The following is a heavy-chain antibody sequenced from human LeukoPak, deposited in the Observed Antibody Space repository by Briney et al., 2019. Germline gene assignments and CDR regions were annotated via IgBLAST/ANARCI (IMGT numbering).Heavy chain of an antibody. CDR1: GYTFTSYY. Sequence: ASVKVSCKASGYTFTSYYIHWARQAPGQGLEWMGWISGYNGRTHYAQNLQDRVTMTIDTSTSTAYMELRSLRSDDAVLYYCARGGMVSYGPFDIWGQGTMVTVSS. CDR3: ARGGMVSYGPFDI. D-gene: IGHD2-8*01. CDR2: ISGYNGRT. V-gene: IGHV1-18*04. J-gene: IGHJ3*02.